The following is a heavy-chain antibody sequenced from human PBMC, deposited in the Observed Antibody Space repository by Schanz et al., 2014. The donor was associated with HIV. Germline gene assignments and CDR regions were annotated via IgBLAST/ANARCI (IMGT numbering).Heavy chain of an antibody. CDR3: AKSGGDASYYYVSGSYSTGWLDP. J-gene: IGHJ5*02. D-gene: IGHD3-10*01. Sequence: QVQLQQWGAGLLKPSETLSLTCAVYGGSLSGYKWSWIRQPPGKGLEWIGESSHRGNTNYNPTLKRRVPISVDTSKNQFSRKVTSVTAADTAVYYCAKSGGDASYYYVSGSYSTGWLDPWGQGTLVTVSS. CDR1: GGSLSGYK. V-gene: IGHV4-34*01. CDR2: SSHRGNT.